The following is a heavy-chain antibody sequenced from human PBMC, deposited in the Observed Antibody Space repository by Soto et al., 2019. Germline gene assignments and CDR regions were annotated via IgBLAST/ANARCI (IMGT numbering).Heavy chain of an antibody. V-gene: IGHV1-69*19. CDR3: AREVQVHTPAFVY. CDR2: ISPMFGAA. J-gene: IGHJ4*02. CDR1: GGTFNTYA. Sequence: QVQLVQSGAEMKNPGSSVTVSCQSAGGTFNTYAMNWVRQAPGQGPEWMGDISPMFGAANYAPKFQGRVTITADESTGTSYMQLSSLTSEDTALYFCAREVQVHTPAFVYWGQGTLVTVSS. D-gene: IGHD3-10*01.